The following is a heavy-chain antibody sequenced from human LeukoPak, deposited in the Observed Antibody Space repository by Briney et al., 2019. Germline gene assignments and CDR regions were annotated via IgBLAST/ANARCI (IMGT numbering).Heavy chain of an antibody. V-gene: IGHV4-34*01. Sequence: SETLSLTCAVYGGSFSGYYWSWIRQPPGKGLEWIGEINHSGSTNYNPSLKSRVTISVDTSKNQFSLKLSSVTAADTAVYYCARDQGAGQDAFDIWGQGTMVTVSS. J-gene: IGHJ3*02. D-gene: IGHD6-13*01. CDR3: ARDQGAGQDAFDI. CDR2: INHSGST. CDR1: GGSFSGYY.